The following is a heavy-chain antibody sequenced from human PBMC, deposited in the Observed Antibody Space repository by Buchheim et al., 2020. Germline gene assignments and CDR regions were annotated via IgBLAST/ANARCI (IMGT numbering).Heavy chain of an antibody. V-gene: IGHV2-70*15. CDR3: ARSTIANRLDY. D-gene: IGHD6-6*01. Sequence: QVTLKESGPALVKPTQTLTLTCTFSGFSLNTTAMCVGWIRQPPGKALEWLGRIDWDDDKHYITSLKTRLTLSKDTSKNQVVLTMTNMEPADTGTYYCARSTIANRLDYWGRGTL. CDR2: IDWDDDK. J-gene: IGHJ4*02. CDR1: GFSLNTTAMC.